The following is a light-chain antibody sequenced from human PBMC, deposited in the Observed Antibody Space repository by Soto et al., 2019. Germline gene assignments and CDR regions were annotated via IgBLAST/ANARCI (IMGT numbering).Light chain of an antibody. Sequence: QSVLTQPPSVSGAPGQRVTISCTGSSSNIGAGYDVHWYQQLPGTAPKLLIYGNSNRPSGVPDRFAGSTSGTSASLAITGLQAEDEADYYCQSYDSSLSGVVFGGGTKLTVL. J-gene: IGLJ2*01. CDR2: GNS. CDR1: SSNIGAGYD. CDR3: QSYDSSLSGVV. V-gene: IGLV1-40*01.